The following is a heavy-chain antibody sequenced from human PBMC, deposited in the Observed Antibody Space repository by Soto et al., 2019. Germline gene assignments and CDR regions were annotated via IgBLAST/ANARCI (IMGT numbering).Heavy chain of an antibody. V-gene: IGHV1-2*04. Sequence: VQLVQSGAEVKSPGASVRVSCTTSGYTFTGYFIHWVRQAPGQGLECMGWINPNSGDTSYSQKFQGWVTMARDTSISTAYMELSRLRSDDTAVYYCARATAYDFWSGYYRSYGLDVWGQGTTVTV. CDR3: ARATAYDFWSGYYRSYGLDV. D-gene: IGHD3-3*01. J-gene: IGHJ6*02. CDR1: GYTFTGYF. CDR2: INPNSGDT.